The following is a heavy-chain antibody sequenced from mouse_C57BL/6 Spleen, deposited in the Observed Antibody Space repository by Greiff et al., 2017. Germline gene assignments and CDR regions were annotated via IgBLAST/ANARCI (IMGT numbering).Heavy chain of an antibody. CDR3: ARYPYYYGSSHYYAMDY. Sequence: QVQLKESGPELVKPGASVKISCKASGYAFSSSWMTWVKQRPGKGLEWIGRIYPGDGDTNYNGKFKGKATLTADQSSSTAYMQLSSLTSEDSAVYFCARYPYYYGSSHYYAMDYWGQGTSVTVAS. CDR1: GYAFSSSW. J-gene: IGHJ4*01. D-gene: IGHD1-1*01. CDR2: IYPGDGDT. V-gene: IGHV1-82*01.